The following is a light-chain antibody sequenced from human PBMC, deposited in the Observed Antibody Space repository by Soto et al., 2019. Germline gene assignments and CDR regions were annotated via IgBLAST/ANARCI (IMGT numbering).Light chain of an antibody. V-gene: IGKV3-15*01. Sequence: EIVMTQSPATLSVSPGERATLSCRASQSVSSNLAWYQQKPGQAPRLLIYGASTRATGIPARFSGSWSGTEFPLTISSLQSEDFSVYYCPQYNKLPPYTFGQGTKLEIK. CDR2: GAS. J-gene: IGKJ2*01. CDR1: QSVSSN. CDR3: PQYNKLPPYT.